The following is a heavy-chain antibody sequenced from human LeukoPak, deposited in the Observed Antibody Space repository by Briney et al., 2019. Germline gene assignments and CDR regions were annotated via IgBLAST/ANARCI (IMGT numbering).Heavy chain of an antibody. CDR2: INPNSGGT. CDR3: ARDGLLWFGELLNYYMDV. Sequence: ASVKVSCKASGYTFTCYYMHWVRQAPGQGREWMGRINPNSGGTNYAQKFQGRVTMTRDTSIGTAYMELSRLRSDVTAVYYCARDGLLWFGELLNYYMDVWGKGTTVTVSS. V-gene: IGHV1-2*06. J-gene: IGHJ6*03. CDR1: GYTFTCYY. D-gene: IGHD3-10*01.